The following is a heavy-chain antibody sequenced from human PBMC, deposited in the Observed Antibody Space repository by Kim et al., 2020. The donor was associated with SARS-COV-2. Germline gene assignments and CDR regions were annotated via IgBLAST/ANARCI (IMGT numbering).Heavy chain of an antibody. Sequence: RFTISRDNAKNSLYLQMNSLRAEDTAVYYCARDFYYGSGSYSPRYNWFDPWGQGTLVTVSS. CDR3: ARDFYYGSGSYSPRYNWFDP. V-gene: IGHV3-11*06. D-gene: IGHD3-10*01. J-gene: IGHJ5*02.